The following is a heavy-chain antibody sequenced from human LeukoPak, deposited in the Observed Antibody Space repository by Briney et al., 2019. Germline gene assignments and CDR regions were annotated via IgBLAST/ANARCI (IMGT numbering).Heavy chain of an antibody. V-gene: IGHV3-7*04. Sequence: GGSLRLSCVASGFPFSSYWMTWVRQAPGKGLEWVANIKQDGSKKSYVDSVKGRFTISRDNAKNSLYLQMNSLRAEDTAIYYCTRVSYIDEGIDYWGQGTLVTVSS. CDR1: GFPFSSYW. D-gene: IGHD1-26*01. CDR3: TRVSYIDEGIDY. J-gene: IGHJ4*02. CDR2: IKQDGSKK.